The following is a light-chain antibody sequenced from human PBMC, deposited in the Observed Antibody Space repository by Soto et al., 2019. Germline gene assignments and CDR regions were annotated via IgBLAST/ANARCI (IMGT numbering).Light chain of an antibody. V-gene: IGKV3-20*01. CDR2: DTS. J-gene: IGKJ1*01. CDR3: QQYQNSPRT. Sequence: PGERATVSCRASQSVGGSSLAWYQQRPGQAPRLLIYDTSKRATGIPDRFSGSGSGTDFTLTISRLEPEEFAVYYCQQYQNSPRTVGQGTKVDIK. CDR1: QSVGGSS.